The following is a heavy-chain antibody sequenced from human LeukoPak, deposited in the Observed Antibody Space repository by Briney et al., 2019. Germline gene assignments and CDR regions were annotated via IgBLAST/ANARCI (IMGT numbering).Heavy chain of an antibody. CDR2: INSDGNSA. V-gene: IGHV3-74*03. CDR1: GFTFSSYW. Sequence: PGGSLRLSCAASGFTFSSYWMHWVRQAPGKGLVWVSRINSDGNSATYADSVKGRFTISRDNAKNTLYLQMHSLRAEDTAVYYCTRAYDSSGYYDFDYWGQGTLVTVSS. CDR3: TRAYDSSGYYDFDY. D-gene: IGHD3-22*01. J-gene: IGHJ4*02.